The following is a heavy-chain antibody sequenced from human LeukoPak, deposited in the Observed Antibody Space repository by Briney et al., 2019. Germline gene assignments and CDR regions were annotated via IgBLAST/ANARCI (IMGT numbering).Heavy chain of an antibody. CDR1: GYTFTSYY. CDR3: ARAYLDAFDI. J-gene: IGHJ3*02. V-gene: IGHV1-46*01. D-gene: IGHD2/OR15-2a*01. Sequence: ASVKVSCKASGYTFTSYYMHCVRQAPGQGLEWMGIINPSGGSTSYAQKFQGRVTMTRDMSTSTVYMELSSLRSEDTAVYYCARAYLDAFDIWAQGTMVTVSS. CDR2: INPSGGST.